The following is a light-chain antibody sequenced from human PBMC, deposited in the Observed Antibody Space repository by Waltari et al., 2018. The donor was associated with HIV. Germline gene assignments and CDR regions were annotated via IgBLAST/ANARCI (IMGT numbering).Light chain of an antibody. J-gene: IGLJ1*01. CDR3: SSYTSSSTYI. V-gene: IGLV2-14*03. Sequence: QSALTPPASVSGSHRQAITISRTGSSSDVGGHHFVSWYPLHPGKAPQLIVYDVSNRRSGIANRFSGYKSGNAASLTISGLQAEDEADYYCSSYTSSSTYIFGTGTKVTVL. CDR1: SSDVGGHHF. CDR2: DVS.